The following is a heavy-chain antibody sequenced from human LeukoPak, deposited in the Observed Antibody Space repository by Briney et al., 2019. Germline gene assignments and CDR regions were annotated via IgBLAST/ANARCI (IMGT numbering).Heavy chain of an antibody. J-gene: IGHJ4*02. CDR3: ARDPRTTTFGVVTPFDY. CDR2: INPNSGGT. CDR1: GYTFTGYY. Sequence: ASVKVSCKASGYTFTGYYMHWMRQAPGQGLEWMGWINPNSGGTNYAQKFQGRVTMTRDTSISTAYMELSRLRSDDTAVYYCARDPRTTTFGVVTPFDYWGQGTLVTVSS. V-gene: IGHV1-2*02. D-gene: IGHD3-3*01.